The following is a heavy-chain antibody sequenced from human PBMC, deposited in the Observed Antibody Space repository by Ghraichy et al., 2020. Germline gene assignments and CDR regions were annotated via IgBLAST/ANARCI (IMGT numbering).Heavy chain of an antibody. CDR1: GGSFGGFF. J-gene: IGHJ6*03. Sequence: SQTLSLTCAVYGGSFGGFFWSWTRQPPGKGLEWIGEVNHSGNTNYNPSLKSRVTISVDTSKNQFSLDLSSVTAADTAVYYCVRGPKYYDFGSGHYRPYHMDVWGKGTTVTVSS. CDR3: VRGPKYYDFGSGHYRPYHMDV. V-gene: IGHV4-34*01. CDR2: VNHSGNT. D-gene: IGHD3-3*01.